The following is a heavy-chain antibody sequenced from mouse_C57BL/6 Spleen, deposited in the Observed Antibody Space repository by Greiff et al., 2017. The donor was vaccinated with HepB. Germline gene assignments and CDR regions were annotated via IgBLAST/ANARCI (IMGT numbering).Heavy chain of an antibody. CDR3: ARGPWDYYAMDY. J-gene: IGHJ4*01. CDR1: GYSITSGYY. V-gene: IGHV3-6*01. Sequence: EVHLVESGPGLVKPSQSLSLTCSVTGYSITSGYYWNWIRQFPGNKLEWMGYISYDGSNNYNPSLKNRISITRDTSKNQFFLKLNSVTTEDTATYYCARGPWDYYAMDYWGQGTSVTVSS. CDR2: ISYDGSN. D-gene: IGHD4-1*01.